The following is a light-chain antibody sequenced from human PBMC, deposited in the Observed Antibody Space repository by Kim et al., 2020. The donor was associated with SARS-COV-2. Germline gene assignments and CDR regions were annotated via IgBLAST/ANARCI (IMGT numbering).Light chain of an antibody. CDR1: QGISSY. CDR3: QQYYSYPWT. Sequence: AIRMTHSPSSLSASTGDRVTITCRASQGISSYLAWYQQKPGKAPKLLIYAASTLQSGVPSRFSGSGSGTDFTLTISCLQSEDFATYYCQQYYSYPWTFGQGTKVDIK. V-gene: IGKV1-8*01. CDR2: AAS. J-gene: IGKJ1*01.